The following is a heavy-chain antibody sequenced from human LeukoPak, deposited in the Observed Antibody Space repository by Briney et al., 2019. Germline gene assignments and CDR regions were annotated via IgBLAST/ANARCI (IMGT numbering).Heavy chain of an antibody. V-gene: IGHV3-74*01. CDR1: GFTFSRYW. Sequence: GGSLRLSCAASGFTFSRYWMHWVRQAPGKGLVWVSRSNTDGSSTNYADSVKGRFTISRDNAKSTLYLQTNSLRAEDTAVYYCARGYSDYYYFDSWGQGTLVTVSS. CDR3: ARGYSDYYYFDS. D-gene: IGHD4-11*01. J-gene: IGHJ4*02. CDR2: SNTDGSST.